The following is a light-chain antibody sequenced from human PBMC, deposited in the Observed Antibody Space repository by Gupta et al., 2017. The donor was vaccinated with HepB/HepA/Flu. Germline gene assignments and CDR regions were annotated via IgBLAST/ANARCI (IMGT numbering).Light chain of an antibody. CDR1: SSNIGNNY. Sequence: VLPPPPSVSAAPGEKVTMSCPGSSSNIGNNYVTGYQQLPGTAPKLLIYENNKRLSGIPDRISGSKSGTSATLGITGLQTGDEADYYCGTWDTSLSAEVFGGGTKLAVL. CDR3: GTWDTSLSAEV. J-gene: IGLJ2*01. CDR2: ENN. V-gene: IGLV1-51*02.